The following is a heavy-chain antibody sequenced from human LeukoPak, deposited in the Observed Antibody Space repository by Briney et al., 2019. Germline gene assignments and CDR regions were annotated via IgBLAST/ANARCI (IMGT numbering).Heavy chain of an antibody. J-gene: IGHJ4*02. CDR2: IYSGGST. CDR3: ARNPEDILTGYFDY. CDR1: GFTFSSNY. D-gene: IGHD3-9*01. V-gene: IGHV3-53*01. Sequence: GGSLRLSCAASGFTFSSNYMSWVRQAPGKGLEWVSVIYSGGSTYYADSVKGRFTISRDNSKNTLYLQMNRLRAEDTAVYYCARNPEDILTGYFDYWGQGTLVTVSS.